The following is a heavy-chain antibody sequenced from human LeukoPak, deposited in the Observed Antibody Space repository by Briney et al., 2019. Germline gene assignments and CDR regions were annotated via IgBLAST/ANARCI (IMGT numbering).Heavy chain of an antibody. V-gene: IGHV3-30*04. D-gene: IGHD3-22*01. J-gene: IGHJ4*02. CDR1: GFTFSSYA. CDR3: ARDDSSGYYCQAWGCYFDY. CDR2: ISYDGSNK. Sequence: PGGSLRLSCAASGFTFSSYAMHWVRQAPGKGLEWVAVISYDGSNKYYADSVKGRLTISRDNSKNTLYLQMNSLRAEDTAVYYCARDDSSGYYCQAWGCYFDYWGQGTLVTVSS.